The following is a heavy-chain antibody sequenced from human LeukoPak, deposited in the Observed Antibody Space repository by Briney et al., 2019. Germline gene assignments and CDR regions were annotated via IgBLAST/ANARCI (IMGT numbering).Heavy chain of an antibody. D-gene: IGHD1-1*01. J-gene: IGHJ6*03. CDR3: GGGNYYYYYYMDV. V-gene: IGHV4-39*01. CDR1: GGSISSSSYY. CDR2: IYYSGST. Sequence: SETLSLTCTVSGGSISSSSYYWGWIRQPPGKGLEWIGSIYYSGSTYYNPSLKSRVTISVDTSKNQFSLKLSSVTAADTAVYYCGGGNYYYYYYMDVWGKGTTVTVSS.